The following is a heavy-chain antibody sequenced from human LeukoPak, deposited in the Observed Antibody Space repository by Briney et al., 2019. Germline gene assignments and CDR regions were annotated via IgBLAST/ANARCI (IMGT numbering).Heavy chain of an antibody. V-gene: IGHV4-59*11. CDR3: ANEGYSSSWYYFDY. D-gene: IGHD6-13*01. CDR1: GRSISSLY. J-gene: IGHJ4*02. CDR2: IYYSGST. Sequence: PSETLSLTCTVSGRSISSLYWSWIRQPPGQGLERIGYIYYSGSTNYNPSLKSRVTISVDTSKNQFSLKLSSVTAADTAVYYCANEGYSSSWYYFDYWGQGTLVTVSS.